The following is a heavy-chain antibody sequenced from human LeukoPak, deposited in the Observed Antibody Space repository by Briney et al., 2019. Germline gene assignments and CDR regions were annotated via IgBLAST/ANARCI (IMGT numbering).Heavy chain of an antibody. V-gene: IGHV5-51*01. CDR3: ARLSSSWYMDGMDV. D-gene: IGHD6-13*01. Sequence: GVSLKFSCKGSGYSFTNYWIGWVRQMPGKGLEWMGIIYHGDSDTRYSPSFQGQVTISVDKSTSTAYLQWSSLKASDTAMYYCARLSSSWYMDGMDVWGQGTTVTVSS. CDR1: GYSFTNYW. J-gene: IGHJ6*02. CDR2: IYHGDSDT.